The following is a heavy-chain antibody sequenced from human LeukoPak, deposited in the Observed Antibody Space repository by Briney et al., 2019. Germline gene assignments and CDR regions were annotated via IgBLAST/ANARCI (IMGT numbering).Heavy chain of an antibody. CDR1: GGSISSSS. J-gene: IGHJ4*02. CDR3: AREPTYTNSWYTTCDY. Sequence: ETLSLTCTVSGGSISSSSYYWGWIRQPPGKGLEWISYITGSSSTVYYADSVKGRFTISRDNAKSSLYLQMSSLRAEDTAVYYCAREPTYTNSWYTTCDYWGQGTLVTVSS. CDR2: ITGSSSTV. D-gene: IGHD6-19*01. V-gene: IGHV3-48*01.